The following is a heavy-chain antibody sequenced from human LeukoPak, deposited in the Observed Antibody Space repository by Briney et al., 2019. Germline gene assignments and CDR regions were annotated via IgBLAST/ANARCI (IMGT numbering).Heavy chain of an antibody. D-gene: IGHD3-22*01. J-gene: IGHJ4*02. CDR3: ARDQYYYDSSDYRNFDY. CDR1: GYTLTELS. V-gene: IGHV1-24*01. Sequence: ASVKVSCKVSGYTLTELSMHWVRQAPGKGLEWMGGFDPEDGETIYAQKFQGRVTMTEDTSTDTAYMELSSLRSDDTAVYYCARDQYYYDSSDYRNFDYWGQGTLVTVSS. CDR2: FDPEDGET.